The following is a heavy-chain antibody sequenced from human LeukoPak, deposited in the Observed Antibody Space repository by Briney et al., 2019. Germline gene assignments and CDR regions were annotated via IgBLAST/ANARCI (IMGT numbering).Heavy chain of an antibody. CDR2: IYSGGST. Sequence: GGSLRLSCAASGFTVSSNYMSWVRQAPGKGLEWVSVIYSGGSTYYADSVKGRFTISRDNSKNTLYLQMNSLRAEDTAVYYCAREYGGSYYGYYFDYWGQGTLVTVSS. J-gene: IGHJ4*02. CDR1: GFTVSSNY. D-gene: IGHD1-26*01. V-gene: IGHV3-53*01. CDR3: AREYGGSYYGYYFDY.